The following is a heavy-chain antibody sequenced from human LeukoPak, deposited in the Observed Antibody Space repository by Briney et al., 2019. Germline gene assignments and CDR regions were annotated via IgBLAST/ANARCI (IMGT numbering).Heavy chain of an antibody. V-gene: IGHV4-59*01. Sequence: SETLSLTCTVSGGSISSYYWSWIRQPPGKGLEWIGYIYYSGSTNYNPSLKSRVTISVDTSKNQFSLKLSSVTAADTAVYYCARVYPDYHDSSGYYYTDNGRHAFDIWGQGTMVTVSS. D-gene: IGHD3-22*01. CDR3: ARVYPDYHDSSGYYYTDNGRHAFDI. CDR2: IYYSGST. CDR1: GGSISSYY. J-gene: IGHJ3*02.